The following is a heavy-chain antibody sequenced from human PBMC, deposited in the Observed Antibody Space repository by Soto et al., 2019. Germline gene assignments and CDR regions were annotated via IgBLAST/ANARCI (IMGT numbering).Heavy chain of an antibody. CDR3: AASEDYYDSSGPPI. CDR1: GFTFSSYA. J-gene: IGHJ3*02. Sequence: TGGSLRLSCAASGFTFSSYAMHWVRQAPGKGLEWVAVISYDGSNKYYADSVKGRFTISRDNSKNTLYLQMNSLRAEDTAVYYCAASEDYYDSSGPPIRGQGTMVTVSS. CDR2: ISYDGSNK. V-gene: IGHV3-30-3*01. D-gene: IGHD3-22*01.